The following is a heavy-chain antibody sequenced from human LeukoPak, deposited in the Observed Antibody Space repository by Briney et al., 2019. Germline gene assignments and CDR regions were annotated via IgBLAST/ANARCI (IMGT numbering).Heavy chain of an antibody. CDR2: FDSEDGET. CDR3: ARVATRTVSPRAPGYFDY. Sequence: ASVKVSCKVSGNTLTELSMHWVRQAPGKGLEWMGGFDSEDGETVYAQNFQGRVTMTEDTFTDTAYMELTSLRSEDTAVYYCARVATRTVSPRAPGYFDYWGQGTLVTVSS. V-gene: IGHV1-24*01. D-gene: IGHD4-17*01. J-gene: IGHJ4*02. CDR1: GNTLTELS.